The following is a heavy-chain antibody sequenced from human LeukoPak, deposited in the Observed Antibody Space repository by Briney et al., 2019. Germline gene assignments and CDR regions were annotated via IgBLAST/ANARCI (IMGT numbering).Heavy chain of an antibody. V-gene: IGHV3-23*01. CDR1: GFTFTNHA. CDR3: AKGESQPKYYFDY. J-gene: IGHJ4*02. Sequence: GGSLRLSCAASGFTFTNHAMRWVRQAPGKGLEWVSTVNPGGSGTYYADSVKGRFTVSRDNSKNMVYLQMNSLRPEDTALYYCAKGESQPKYYFDYWGQGALVTVSS. D-gene: IGHD3-16*01. CDR2: VNPGGSGT.